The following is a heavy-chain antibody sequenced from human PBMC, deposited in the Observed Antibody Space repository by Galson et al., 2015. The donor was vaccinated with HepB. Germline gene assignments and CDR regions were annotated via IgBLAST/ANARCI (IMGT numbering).Heavy chain of an antibody. CDR3: AKSATSHFDASDL. Sequence: SLRLSCAASGFTFTTYAMNWLRQAPGKGLEWVSIVTGDGRTTHYADPVQGRFTISRDNSKNTVILQMNSLRAEDTALYYCAKSATSHFDASDLWGQGTMVTVSS. CDR2: VTGDGRTT. V-gene: IGHV3-23*01. CDR1: GFTFTTYA. J-gene: IGHJ3*01.